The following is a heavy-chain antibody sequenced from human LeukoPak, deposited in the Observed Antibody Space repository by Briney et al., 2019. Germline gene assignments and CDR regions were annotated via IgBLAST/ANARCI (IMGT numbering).Heavy chain of an antibody. D-gene: IGHD6-13*01. CDR1: GGSISSSSYY. CDR3: ARHGSIATGAFTH. CDR2: IYYSGST. J-gene: IGHJ4*02. Sequence: SETLSLTCTVSGGSISSSSYYWGWIRQPPGKGLEWIGSIYYSGSTYYNPSLKSRVTISVDTSKNQFSLKLGSVAAADTAVYYCARHGSIATGAFTHWGQGTLVTVSS. V-gene: IGHV4-39*01.